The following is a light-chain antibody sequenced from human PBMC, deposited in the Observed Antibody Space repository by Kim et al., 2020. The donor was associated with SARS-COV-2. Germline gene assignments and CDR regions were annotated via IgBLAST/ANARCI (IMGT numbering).Light chain of an antibody. J-gene: IGLJ2*01. V-gene: IGLV7-46*01. CDR3: LLSYSDSRV. Sequence: PGGTVTPTRDSSTGPVTSGNFPYWFQQKPGQAPRTLIYDTGNRHSWTPARFSGSLLGGKAALTLSAAQAEDEADYYCLLSYSDSRVFGGGTQLTVL. CDR2: DTG. CDR1: TGPVTSGNF.